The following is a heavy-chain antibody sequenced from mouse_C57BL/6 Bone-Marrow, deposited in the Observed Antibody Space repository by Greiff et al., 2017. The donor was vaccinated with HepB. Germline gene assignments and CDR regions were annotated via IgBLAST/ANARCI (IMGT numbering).Heavy chain of an antibody. CDR3: ARRDYYGNYAMDY. V-gene: IGHV5-15*01. J-gene: IGHJ4*01. CDR2: ISNLAYSI. D-gene: IGHD1-1*01. CDR1: GFTFSDYG. Sequence: EVMLVESGGGLVQPGGSLKLSCAASGFTFSDYGMAWVRQAPRKGPEWVAFISNLAYSIYYADTVTGRFTISREKAKNTLYLEMSSLRSEDTDMYYCARRDYYGNYAMDYWGQGTSVTVSS.